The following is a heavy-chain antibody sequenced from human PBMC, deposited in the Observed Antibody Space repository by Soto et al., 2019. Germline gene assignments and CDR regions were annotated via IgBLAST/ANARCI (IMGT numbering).Heavy chain of an antibody. V-gene: IGHV3-33*01. J-gene: IGHJ6*02. CDR3: ARAGGYDRSGYYRGIDYYGRDV. CDR1: GFTFSSYG. CDR2: IWYDGSNK. Sequence: QVQLVESGGGVVQPGRSLRLSCAASGFTFSSYGMHWVRQAPGKGLEWVAVIWYDGSNKYYADSVKGRFTISRDNSKNTLYLQMNSLRAEDTAVSYCARAGGYDRSGYYRGIDYYGRDVWGQGTTVTVSS. D-gene: IGHD3-22*01.